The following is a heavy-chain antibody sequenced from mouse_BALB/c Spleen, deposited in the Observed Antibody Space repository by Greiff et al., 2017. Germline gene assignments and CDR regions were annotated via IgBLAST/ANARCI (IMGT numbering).Heavy chain of an antibody. Sequence: DLVKPGASVKLSCKASGYTFTSYWINWIKQRPGQGLEWIGRIAPGSGSTYYNEMFKGKATLTVDTSSSTAYIQLSSLSSEDSAVYFCAFKTARAPFAYWGQGTLVTVSA. CDR3: AFKTARAPFAY. CDR1: GYTFTSYW. CDR2: IAPGSGST. V-gene: IGHV1S41*01. D-gene: IGHD3-2*01. J-gene: IGHJ3*01.